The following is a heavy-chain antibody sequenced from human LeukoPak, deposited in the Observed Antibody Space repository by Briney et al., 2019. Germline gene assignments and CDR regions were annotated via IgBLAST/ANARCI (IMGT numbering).Heavy chain of an antibody. D-gene: IGHD3-9*01. V-gene: IGHV3-74*01. CDR1: GFTFSSYW. CDR2: INSDGSST. CDR3: AKVGQNYDILTYYFDY. Sequence: GGSLRLSCAASGFTFSSYWMHWVRQAPGKGLVWVSRINSDGSSTSYADSVKGRFTISRDNAKNTLYLQMNSLRVEDTAVYYCAKVGQNYDILTYYFDYWGQGTLVTASS. J-gene: IGHJ4*02.